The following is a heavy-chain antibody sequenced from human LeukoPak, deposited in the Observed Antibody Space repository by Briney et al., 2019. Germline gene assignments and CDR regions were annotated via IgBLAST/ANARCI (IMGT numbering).Heavy chain of an antibody. CDR2: IYYSGST. Sequence: SETLSLTCTVSGGSISSYYWSWIRQPPGKGLEWIGYIYYSGSTNYNPSLKSRVTISVDTSKNQFSLKLSSVTAADTAVYYCARHSLKFGSYNYWGQGTLVTVSS. CDR3: ARHSLKFGSYNY. J-gene: IGHJ4*02. CDR1: GGSISSYY. D-gene: IGHD1-26*01. V-gene: IGHV4-59*01.